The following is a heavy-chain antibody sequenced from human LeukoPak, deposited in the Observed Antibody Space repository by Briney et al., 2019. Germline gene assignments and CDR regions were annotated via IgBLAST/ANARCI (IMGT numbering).Heavy chain of an antibody. V-gene: IGHV3-21*01. CDR1: GFTFSGYS. CDR2: ISSSSSYI. J-gene: IGHJ4*02. CDR3: ARRSADYVWGSYRSPPDY. Sequence: GGSLRLSCAAPGFTFSGYSMNWVRQAPGKGLEWVSSISSSSSYIYYADSVKGRFTISRDNAKNSLYLQMNSLRAEDTAVYYCARRSADYVWGSYRSPPDYWGQGTLVTVSS. D-gene: IGHD3-16*02.